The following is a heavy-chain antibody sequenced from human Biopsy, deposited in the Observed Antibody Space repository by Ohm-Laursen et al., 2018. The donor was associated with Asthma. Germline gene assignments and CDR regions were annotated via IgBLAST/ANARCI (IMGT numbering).Heavy chain of an antibody. CDR1: GFVFSQCG. Sequence: SLRLSCSASGFVFSQCGMHWVRQGPGKGLEWVALVSSDGHNKYYEDSVKGRFTISRDNSRNRLYLQINRLTVEDSAVYFCARQSGQDYGDSSGFDIWGQGTKVAVSA. J-gene: IGHJ3*02. CDR2: VSSDGHNK. D-gene: IGHD3-22*01. CDR3: ARQSGQDYGDSSGFDI. V-gene: IGHV3-30*03.